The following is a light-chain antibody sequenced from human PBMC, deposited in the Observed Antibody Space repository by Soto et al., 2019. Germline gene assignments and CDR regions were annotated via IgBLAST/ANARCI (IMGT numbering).Light chain of an antibody. J-gene: IGKJ1*01. Sequence: EIVMTQSPATLSVSPGGRATLSCRASQSISGTLAWYPQKPGQAPRLLIHGASTRAPGFPARFSGSGSGTDFTLTISSLQSEDFAVYYCQQYNNWPWTFGQGTKVDIK. CDR3: QQYNNWPWT. V-gene: IGKV3-15*01. CDR1: QSISGT. CDR2: GAS.